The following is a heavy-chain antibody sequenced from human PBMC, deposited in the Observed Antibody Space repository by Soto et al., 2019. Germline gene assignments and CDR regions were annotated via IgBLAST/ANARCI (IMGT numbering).Heavy chain of an antibody. Sequence: QVQLVQSGAEVKKPGASVKVSCKASGYTFTSYYMHWVRQAPGQGLEWMGIINPSGGSTSYAQKFQGRVTMPRDTSTSTVYMELSSLRSEDTAVYYCASDFSGSYYYYYGMDVWGQGTTVTVSS. CDR3: ASDFSGSYYYYYGMDV. D-gene: IGHD1-26*01. CDR1: GYTFTSYY. V-gene: IGHV1-46*01. J-gene: IGHJ6*02. CDR2: INPSGGST.